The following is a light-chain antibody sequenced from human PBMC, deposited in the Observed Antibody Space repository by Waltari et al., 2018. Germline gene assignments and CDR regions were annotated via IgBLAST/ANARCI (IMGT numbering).Light chain of an antibody. V-gene: IGKV4-1*01. CDR2: GAS. CDR1: QSVFMNSNNRNY. Sequence: DIVLTQSPDSLAVSLGGRATVTCKSRQSVFMNSNNRNYLPWYQQKPGQPPKLLIYGASTREFGVPGRFRGSGSGTDFTLTISSLQAEDVAVYYCQQYFTTPYSFGQGTKLEIK. CDR3: QQYFTTPYS. J-gene: IGKJ2*03.